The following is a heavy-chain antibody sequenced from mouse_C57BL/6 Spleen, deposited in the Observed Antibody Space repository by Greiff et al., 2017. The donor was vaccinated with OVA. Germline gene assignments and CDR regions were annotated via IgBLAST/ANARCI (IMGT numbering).Heavy chain of an antibody. J-gene: IGHJ1*03. CDR2: IDPETGGT. Sequence: VQRVESGAELVRPGASVTLSCKASGYTFTDYEMHWVKRTPVHGLEWIGAIDPETGGTAYNQKFKGKAILTADKSSSTAYMELRSLTSEDSAVYYCTRAIYYGYDWYFDVWGTGTTVTVSS. D-gene: IGHD2-2*01. CDR1: GYTFTDYE. CDR3: TRAIYYGYDWYFDV. V-gene: IGHV1-15*01.